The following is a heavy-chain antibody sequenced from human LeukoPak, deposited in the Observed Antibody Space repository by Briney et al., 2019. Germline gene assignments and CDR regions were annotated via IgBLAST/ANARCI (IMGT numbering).Heavy chain of an antibody. V-gene: IGHV4-59*01. CDR3: ARALYDDYVWGSYRYFDY. CDR1: GGSISSYY. CDR2: IYYSGST. D-gene: IGHD3-16*02. Sequence: SETLSLTCTVSGGSISSYYWSWIRQPPGKELEWIGYIYYSGSTNYNPSLKSRVTISVDTSKNQFSLKLSSVTAADTAVYYCARALYDDYVWGSYRYFDYWGQGTLVTVSS. J-gene: IGHJ4*02.